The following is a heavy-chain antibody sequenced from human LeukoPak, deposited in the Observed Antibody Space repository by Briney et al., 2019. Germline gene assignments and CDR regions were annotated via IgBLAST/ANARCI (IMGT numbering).Heavy chain of an antibody. CDR3: AKEPGADAFDI. D-gene: IGHD1-26*01. Sequence: GGSLRLSCAASGFTFSDYYMSWIRKAPGKGLEWVSYISSSGSTIYYADSVKGRFTISRDNVKNSLYLQMNSLRAEDTAVYYCAKEPGADAFDIWGQGTMVAVSS. CDR1: GFTFSDYY. CDR2: ISSSGSTI. V-gene: IGHV3-11*01. J-gene: IGHJ3*02.